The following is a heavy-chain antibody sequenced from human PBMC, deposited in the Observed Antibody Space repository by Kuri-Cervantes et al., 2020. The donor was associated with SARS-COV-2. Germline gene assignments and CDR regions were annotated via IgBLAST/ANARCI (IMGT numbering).Heavy chain of an antibody. CDR2: FDPEDGET. Sequence: GGSLRLSCKVSGYTLAELSMHWVRQAPGKGLEWMGGFDPEDGETIYAQKLQGRVTMTTDTSTSTAYMELRSLRSDDTAVYYCARVRSPQYKDKTGVGSGPFGYWGQGTLVTVSS. D-gene: IGHD1-26*01. J-gene: IGHJ4*02. CDR1: GYTLAELS. CDR3: ARVRSPQYKDKTGVGSGPFGY. V-gene: IGHV1-24*01.